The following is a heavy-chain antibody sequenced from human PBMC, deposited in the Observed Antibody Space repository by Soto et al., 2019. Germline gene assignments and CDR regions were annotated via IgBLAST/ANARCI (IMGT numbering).Heavy chain of an antibody. CDR1: GASMNNYY. CDR2: MHYSGAS. J-gene: IGHJ4*02. CDR3: VRSGHSFGGVM. D-gene: IGHD3-16*01. V-gene: IGHV4-59*01. Sequence: SETLSLTCIVSGASMNNYYGSWVRQPPGKGLEWIGYMHYSGASNSNPSLKGRVSISIDTSENQISLKLTSVTAADTAVYYCVRSGHSFGGVMWGQGTLVTVSS.